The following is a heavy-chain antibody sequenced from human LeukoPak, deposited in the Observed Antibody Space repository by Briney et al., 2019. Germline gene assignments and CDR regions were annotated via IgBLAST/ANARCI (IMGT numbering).Heavy chain of an antibody. J-gene: IGHJ4*02. CDR2: IYPGDSDT. CDR1: GYSFTSYW. CDR3: ARQGRAGGYTYGYFDY. V-gene: IGHV5-51*01. Sequence: GESLKISCKGSGYSFTSYWIGWVRQMPGKGLEWMGIIYPGDSDTRYSPSFQGQVTISADKSISTAYLQWSSLKASDTAMYYCARQGRAGGYTYGYFDYWGQGTLVTVSS. D-gene: IGHD5-18*01.